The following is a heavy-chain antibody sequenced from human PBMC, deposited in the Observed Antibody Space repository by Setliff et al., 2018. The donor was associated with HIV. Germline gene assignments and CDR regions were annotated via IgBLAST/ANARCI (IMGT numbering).Heavy chain of an antibody. V-gene: IGHV3-21*01. CDR3: ARDAFTMVRGVIGWFDP. CDR2: ISSSSSYI. D-gene: IGHD3-10*01. Sequence: GESLTISCAASGFTFSSYSMNWVRQAPGKGLEWVSSISSSSSYIYYADSVKGRFTISRDNAKNSLYLQMNSLRAEDTAVYYCARDAFTMVRGVIGWFDPWGQGT. J-gene: IGHJ5*02. CDR1: GFTFSSYS.